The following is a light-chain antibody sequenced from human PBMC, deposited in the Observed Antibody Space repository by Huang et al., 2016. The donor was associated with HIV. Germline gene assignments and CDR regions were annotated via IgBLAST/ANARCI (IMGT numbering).Light chain of an antibody. CDR1: QSISSY. CDR3: QQSYSTLRYT. V-gene: IGKV1-39*01. CDR2: AAS. Sequence: DIQMTQSPSSLSASVGDRVTITCRASQSISSYVNWYQQKPGKAPKLRIYAASSLQSGVPSRFSGSGSGTDFTLTISSLQPEDFATYYCQQSYSTLRYTFGQGTKLEIK. J-gene: IGKJ2*01.